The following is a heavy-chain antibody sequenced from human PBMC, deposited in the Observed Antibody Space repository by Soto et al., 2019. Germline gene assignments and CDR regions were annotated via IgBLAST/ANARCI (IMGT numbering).Heavy chain of an antibody. CDR3: AGSYGFYYYYYMDV. V-gene: IGHV3-48*01. J-gene: IGHJ6*03. D-gene: IGHD5-18*01. CDR1: GCTFSNYS. Sequence: EVQLVESGGGLIQPGGSLRLSCAASGCTFSNYSMNWVRQAPGKGLEWVSYISSSSRTIYYADSVKGRFPVSRDNGKNSLYLQMNSLRVEDTAVYYCAGSYGFYYYYYMDVWGKGTTVTVS. CDR2: ISSSSRTI.